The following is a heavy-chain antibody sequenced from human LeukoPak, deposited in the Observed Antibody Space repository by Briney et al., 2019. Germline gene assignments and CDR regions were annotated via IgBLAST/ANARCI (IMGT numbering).Heavy chain of an antibody. Sequence: SQTLSLTCSVSSGSLSSGGYYWSWIRQPPGKGLEHIGYIHHSESTYYNPSLKSRVTISVDTSKNQFSLKLSSVTAADAAVYYCARVRYYDFWSGSMGAFDYWGQGTLVTVSS. V-gene: IGHV4-30-2*01. CDR1: SGSLSSGGYY. CDR3: ARVRYYDFWSGSMGAFDY. J-gene: IGHJ4*02. D-gene: IGHD3-3*01. CDR2: IHHSEST.